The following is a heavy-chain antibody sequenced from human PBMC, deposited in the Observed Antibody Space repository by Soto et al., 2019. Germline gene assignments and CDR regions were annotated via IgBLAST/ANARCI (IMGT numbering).Heavy chain of an antibody. D-gene: IGHD5-18*01. CDR3: AKGSTAGPYYYYMDV. J-gene: IGHJ6*03. CDR2: ISYDGSNK. V-gene: IGHV3-30*18. Sequence: QVQLVESGGGVVQPGRSLRLSCAASGFTFSSYGMHWVRQAPGKGLEWVAVISYDGSNKYYADSVKGRFTISRDNSKNTLYLQMNSLRPEDTAVYYCAKGSTAGPYYYYMDVWGKGTTVTVSS. CDR1: GFTFSSYG.